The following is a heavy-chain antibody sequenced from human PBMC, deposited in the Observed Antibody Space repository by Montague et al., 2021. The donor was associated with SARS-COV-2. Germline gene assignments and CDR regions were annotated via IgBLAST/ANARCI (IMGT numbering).Heavy chain of an antibody. Sequence: TLSLTGSVSGGSINTGGYYWNWIRQSAGKGLEWIGRIYSSGSTNSRPSLKSRVTISLDTSKNQFSLWLSSVTAADTAVYYCARDPGYTSFTRWYLDLWGPGTLVTVSS. J-gene: IGHJ2*01. CDR2: IYSSGST. V-gene: IGHV4-61*02. CDR1: GGSINTGGYY. D-gene: IGHD5-18*01. CDR3: ARDPGYTSFTRWYLDL.